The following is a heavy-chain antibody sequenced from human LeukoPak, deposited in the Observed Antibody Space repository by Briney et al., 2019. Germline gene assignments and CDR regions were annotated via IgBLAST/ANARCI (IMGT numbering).Heavy chain of an antibody. J-gene: IGHJ4*02. V-gene: IGHV3-21*01. CDR1: VFTFSSYS. D-gene: IGHD3-9*01. CDR2: ISRSSSYI. Sequence: GGSLRLSCAASVFTFSSYSMNWVRQAPGKGLEWVSSISRSSSYIYYADSVKGRFTISRDNAKNSLYLQMNSLRAEDTAVYYCARDRSPLTVYSFDYWGQGTLVTVSS. CDR3: ARDRSPLTVYSFDY.